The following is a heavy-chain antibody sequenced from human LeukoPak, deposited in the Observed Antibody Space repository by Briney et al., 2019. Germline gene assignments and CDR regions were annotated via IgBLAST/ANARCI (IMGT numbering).Heavy chain of an antibody. V-gene: IGHV1-69*13. J-gene: IGHJ3*02. Sequence: SVKVFCKASGGTFSSYAISWVRQAPGQGLEWMGGIIPIFGTANYAQKFQGGVTITADESTSTAYMELSSLRSEDTAVYYCARVRGIPAAIRGGRAFDIWGQGTMVTVSS. D-gene: IGHD2-2*02. CDR1: GGTFSSYA. CDR3: ARVRGIPAAIRGGRAFDI. CDR2: IIPIFGTA.